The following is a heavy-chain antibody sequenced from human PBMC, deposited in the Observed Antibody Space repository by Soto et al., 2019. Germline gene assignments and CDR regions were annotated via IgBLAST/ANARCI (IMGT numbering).Heavy chain of an antibody. CDR2: ISWNSGSI. V-gene: IGHV3-9*01. J-gene: IGHJ6*02. CDR1: GFTFDDYA. Sequence: GGSLRLSCAASGFTFDDYAMHWVRQAPGKGLEWVSGISWNSGSIGYADSVKGRFTISRDNAKNSLYLQMNSLRAEDTALYYCAKVLVPAASYYYGMDVWGQGTTVTVSS. D-gene: IGHD2-2*01. CDR3: AKVLVPAASYYYGMDV.